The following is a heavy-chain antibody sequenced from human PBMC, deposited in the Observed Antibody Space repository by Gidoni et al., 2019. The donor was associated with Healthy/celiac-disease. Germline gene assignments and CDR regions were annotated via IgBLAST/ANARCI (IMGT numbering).Heavy chain of an antibody. D-gene: IGHD5-18*01. Sequence: QVQLVESGGGVVQPGRSLRLSCAASGFTFSSYAMHWVRQAPGKGLEWVAVISYDGSNKYYADSVKGRFTISRDNSKNTLYLQMNSLRAEDTAVYYCARDWKSYGYFDYWGQGTLVTVSS. V-gene: IGHV3-30-3*01. CDR1: GFTFSSYA. J-gene: IGHJ4*02. CDR3: ARDWKSYGYFDY. CDR2: ISYDGSNK.